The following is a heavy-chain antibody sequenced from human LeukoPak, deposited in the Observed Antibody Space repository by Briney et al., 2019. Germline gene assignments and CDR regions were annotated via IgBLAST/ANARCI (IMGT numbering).Heavy chain of an antibody. D-gene: IGHD1-26*01. CDR3: ARAGVYSGSALDY. J-gene: IGHJ4*02. CDR1: GYTFTSYG. V-gene: IGHV1-2*02. CDR2: INPNSGGT. Sequence: ASVKVSCKASGYTFTSYGISWVRQAPGQGLEWMGWINPNSGGTNYAQKFQGRVTMTRDTSISTAYMELSRLRSDDTAVYYCARAGVYSGSALDYWGQGTLVTVSS.